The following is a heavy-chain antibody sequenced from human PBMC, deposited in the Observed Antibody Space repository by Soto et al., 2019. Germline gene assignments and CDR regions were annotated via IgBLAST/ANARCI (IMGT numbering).Heavy chain of an antibody. Sequence: PSETLSLTCAVYGGSFSGYYWSWIRQPPGKGLEWIGEINHSGSTNYNPSLKSRVTISVDTSKNQFSLKLSSVTAADTAVYYCASLVRQQRSIRTREPRIWFDPWGQGTLVTVSS. J-gene: IGHJ5*02. V-gene: IGHV4-34*01. D-gene: IGHD6-13*01. CDR2: INHSGST. CDR3: ASLVRQQRSIRTREPRIWFDP. CDR1: GGSFSGYY.